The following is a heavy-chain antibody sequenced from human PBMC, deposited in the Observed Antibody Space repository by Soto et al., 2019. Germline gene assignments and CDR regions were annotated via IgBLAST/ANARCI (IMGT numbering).Heavy chain of an antibody. CDR1: GFTVSSRRNY. V-gene: IGHV3-21*01. CDR2: ISSTSSFR. CDR3: ARGAPGRDGYNLDFQH. D-gene: IGHD5-12*01. Sequence: GGSLRLSCVVSGFTVSSRRNYMNWVRQAPGKGLEWVSSISSTSSFRYYADSVKGRFTISRDNAKNSLYLQMNSLRAQDTAVYYCARGAPGRDGYNLDFQHWGQGTLVTVSS. J-gene: IGHJ1*01.